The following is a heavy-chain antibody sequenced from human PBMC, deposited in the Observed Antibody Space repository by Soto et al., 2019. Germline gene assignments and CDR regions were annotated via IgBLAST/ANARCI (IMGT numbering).Heavy chain of an antibody. CDR1: GFTFSSYS. V-gene: IGHV3-21*01. Sequence: GSLRLSCAASGFTFSSYSMNWVRQAPGKGLEWVSSISSSSSYIYYADSVKGRFTISRDNAKNSLYLQMNSLRAEDTAVYYCASRYDFWSGYYSSGFDPWGQGTLVTVSS. D-gene: IGHD3-3*01. J-gene: IGHJ5*02. CDR2: ISSSSSYI. CDR3: ASRYDFWSGYYSSGFDP.